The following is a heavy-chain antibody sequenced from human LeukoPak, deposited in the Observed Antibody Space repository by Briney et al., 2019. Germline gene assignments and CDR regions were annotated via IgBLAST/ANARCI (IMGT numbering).Heavy chain of an antibody. CDR2: INPNSGDT. V-gene: IGHV1-2*02. CDR1: GYIFTGYY. J-gene: IGHJ4*02. CDR3: ARNKEGKSLDY. Sequence: ASVKVSCKAFGYIFTGYYMHWVRQAPGQGLEWMGWINPNSGDTNYAQKFQGRVTMTRDTSISTAYMELSRLRSDDTAVYYCARNKEGKSLDYWGQGTLVTVSS.